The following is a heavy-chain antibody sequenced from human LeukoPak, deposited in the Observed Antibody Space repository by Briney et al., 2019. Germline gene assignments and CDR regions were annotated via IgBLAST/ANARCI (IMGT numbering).Heavy chain of an antibody. Sequence: GGSLRLSCAASGFTFSSYAMSWVRQAPGKGLEWVSSISSSSSYIYYADSVKGRFTISRDNAKNSLYLQMNSLRAEDTAVYYCAKFIAAPFYFDYWGQGTLVTVSS. V-gene: IGHV3-21*01. CDR2: ISSSSSYI. D-gene: IGHD6-13*01. CDR3: AKFIAAPFYFDY. CDR1: GFTFSSYA. J-gene: IGHJ4*02.